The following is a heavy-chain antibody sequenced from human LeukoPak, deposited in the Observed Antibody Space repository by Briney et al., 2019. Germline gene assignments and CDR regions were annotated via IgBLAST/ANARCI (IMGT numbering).Heavy chain of an antibody. D-gene: IGHD6-19*01. CDR3: ARGSRTGWYYFDY. J-gene: IGHJ4*02. CDR2: IIPIFATS. CDR1: GGTFSSYA. Sequence: GSSVKVSCKASGGTFSSYAFSWVRQAPGQGLEWVGGIIPIFATSNYAHKFQGRVTITADTSTSTAYMELSSLISDDTAVYYCARGSRTGWYYFDYWGQGTLVTVSS. V-gene: IGHV1-69*06.